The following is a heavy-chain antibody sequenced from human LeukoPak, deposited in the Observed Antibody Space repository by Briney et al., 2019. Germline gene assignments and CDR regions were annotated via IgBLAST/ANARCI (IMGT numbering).Heavy chain of an antibody. D-gene: IGHD3-22*01. Sequence: ASVTVSCKASGYTFTSYDINWVRQATGRGLEWMGWMNPNSGNTGYAQKFQGRVTMTRNTSISTAYMELSSLRSEDTAVYYCARRWIDSSGYYMRVYYYGMDVWGQGTTVTVSS. V-gene: IGHV1-8*01. CDR3: ARRWIDSSGYYMRVYYYGMDV. J-gene: IGHJ6*02. CDR2: MNPNSGNT. CDR1: GYTFTSYD.